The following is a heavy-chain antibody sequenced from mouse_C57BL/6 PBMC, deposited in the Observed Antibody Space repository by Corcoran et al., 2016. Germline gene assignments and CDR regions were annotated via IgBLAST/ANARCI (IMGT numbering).Heavy chain of an antibody. CDR2: INTYSGVP. V-gene: IGHV9-3*01. Sequence: QIQLVQSGPELKKPGETVKISCKASGYTFTTYGMSWVKQAPGKGLKWMGWINTYSGVPTYADDFKGRFAFSLETSASTAYLQINNLKNEDTATYFCAREDDLWYFDVWGTGTTVTVSS. J-gene: IGHJ1*03. CDR3: AREDDLWYFDV. CDR1: GYTFTTYG.